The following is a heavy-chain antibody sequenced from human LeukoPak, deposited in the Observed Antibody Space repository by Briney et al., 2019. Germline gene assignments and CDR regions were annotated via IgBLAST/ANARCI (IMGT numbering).Heavy chain of an antibody. J-gene: IGHJ2*01. V-gene: IGHV4-61*09. CDR3: ARGVFDWLFSYYWYFDL. D-gene: IGHD3-9*01. CDR1: DDSITSPNYF. CDR2: IYTTGNT. Sequence: PSQTLSLTCNVSDDSITSPNYFWSWVRQPAGRGLEWIGHIYTTGNTNYNPSFKSRVSMSIDTSKKYFSLKLTSVTAADTAMYYCARGVFDWLFSYYWYFDLWGRGTLVAVSS.